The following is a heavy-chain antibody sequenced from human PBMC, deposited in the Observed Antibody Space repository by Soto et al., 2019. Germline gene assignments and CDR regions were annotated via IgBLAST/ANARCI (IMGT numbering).Heavy chain of an antibody. CDR3: ARVKTDYSNPRGPFFFYGMGV. CDR2: ISYDGGHK. J-gene: IGHJ6*02. Sequence: QVQLVESGGGVVHPERSLRLSCSASEFTFSSYAMHWVRQAPGKGLEWVAGISYDGGHKFYGDSVRGRFTISRDSSKTTVFLQMNSLRPEDTAAYYCARVKTDYSNPRGPFFFYGMGVWGQGTTVTVSS. D-gene: IGHD4-4*01. V-gene: IGHV3-30-3*01. CDR1: EFTFSSYA.